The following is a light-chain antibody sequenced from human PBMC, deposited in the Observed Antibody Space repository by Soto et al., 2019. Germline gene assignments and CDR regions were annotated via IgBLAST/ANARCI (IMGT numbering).Light chain of an antibody. CDR1: QGISNY. V-gene: IGKV1-27*01. CDR2: AAS. Sequence: DIQMTQSPSSLSASVGDRVTITCRASQGISNYLAWYQQKPGKVPKLLIYAASTLQSGVPSRFSGSGSGTDFTLTISSLQPEDVATYCCQKYNIAPPITFGQGTRLEIK. J-gene: IGKJ5*01. CDR3: QKYNIAPPIT.